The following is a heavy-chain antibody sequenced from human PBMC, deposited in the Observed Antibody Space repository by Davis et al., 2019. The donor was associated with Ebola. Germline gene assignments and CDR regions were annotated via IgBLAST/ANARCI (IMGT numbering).Heavy chain of an antibody. CDR3: TRRQQLGYGMDV. Sequence: GGSLRLSCAASGFTFSGYAMPWFRQATGKGLEWVGRIRSKANSYATAYAASVKGRFTISRADSKNTAYLQMNSLKTEDTAVYYCTRRQQLGYGMDVWGQWTTVTVSS. D-gene: IGHD6-13*01. J-gene: IGHJ6*02. V-gene: IGHV3-73*01. CDR1: GFTFSGYA. CDR2: IRSKANSYAT.